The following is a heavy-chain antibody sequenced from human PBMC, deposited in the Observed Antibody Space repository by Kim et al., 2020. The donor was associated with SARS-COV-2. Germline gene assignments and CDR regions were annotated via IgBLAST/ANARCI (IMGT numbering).Heavy chain of an antibody. Sequence: GGSLRLSCAASGFTFSSYGMHWVRQAPGKGLEWVAVISYDGSNKYYADSVKGRFTISRDNSKNTLYLQMNSLRAEDTAVYYCAKDGGWLQSNPSLYFDY. CDR1: GFTFSSYG. J-gene: IGHJ4*01. D-gene: IGHD5-12*01. V-gene: IGHV3-30*18. CDR2: ISYDGSNK. CDR3: AKDGGWLQSNPSLYFDY.